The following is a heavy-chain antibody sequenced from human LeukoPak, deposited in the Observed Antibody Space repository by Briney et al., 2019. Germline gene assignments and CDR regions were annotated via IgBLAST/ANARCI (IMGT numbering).Heavy chain of an antibody. D-gene: IGHD2-2*02. CDR3: ASPQDTVVVPAARPARRLMARVHSGSEYYYYGMDV. J-gene: IGHJ6*02. V-gene: IGHV1-69*13. CDR1: GGTFSSYA. Sequence: SVKVSCKASGGTFSSYAISWVRQAPGQGLEWMGGIIPIFGTANYAQKFQGRVMITADESTSTAYMELSSLRSEDTAVCYCASPQDTVVVPAARPARRLMARVHSGSEYYYYGMDVWGQGTTVTVSS. CDR2: IIPIFGTA.